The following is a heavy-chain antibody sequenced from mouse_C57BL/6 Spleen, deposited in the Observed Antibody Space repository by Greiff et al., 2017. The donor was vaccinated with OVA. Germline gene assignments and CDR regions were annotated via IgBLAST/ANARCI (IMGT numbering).Heavy chain of an antibody. CDR3: ARGNSSGYWFAY. CDR2: IDPSDSYT. V-gene: IGHV1-69*01. D-gene: IGHD3-2*02. Sequence: QVQLQQPGAELVMPGASVKLSCKASGYTFTSYWMHWVKQRPGQGLEWIGEIDPSDSYTNYNQKFKGKSTLTVDKSSSTAYMQLSSLTSEDSAVDYCARGNSSGYWFAYWGQGTLVTVSA. CDR1: GYTFTSYW. J-gene: IGHJ3*01.